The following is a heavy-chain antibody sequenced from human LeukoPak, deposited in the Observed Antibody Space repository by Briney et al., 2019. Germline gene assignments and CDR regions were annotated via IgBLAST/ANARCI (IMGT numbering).Heavy chain of an antibody. J-gene: IGHJ5*02. CDR2: IYTSGST. D-gene: IGHD1-1*01. V-gene: IGHV4-38-2*02. CDR1: GYSISSGYY. CDR3: ARDRTTAGGFDP. Sequence: SETLSLTCTVSGYSISSGYYWGWIRQPPGKGLEWIGRIYTSGSTNYNPSLKSRVTISVDTSKNQFSLKVNAVTAADTAVYYCARDRTTAGGFDPWGQGTLVTVSS.